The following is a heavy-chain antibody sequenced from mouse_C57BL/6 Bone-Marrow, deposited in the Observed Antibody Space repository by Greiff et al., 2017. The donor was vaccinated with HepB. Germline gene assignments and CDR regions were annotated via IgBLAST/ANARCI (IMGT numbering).Heavy chain of an antibody. V-gene: IGHV1-52*01. CDR1: GYTFTSYW. CDR2: IDPSDSET. Sequence: VQLQESGAELVRPGSSVKLSCKASGYTFTSYWMHWVKQRPIQGLEWIGNIDPSDSETHYNQKFKDKATLTVDKSSSTAYMQLSSLTSEDSAVYYCASVVASYYYAMDYWGQGTSVTVSS. J-gene: IGHJ4*01. CDR3: ASVVASYYYAMDY. D-gene: IGHD1-1*01.